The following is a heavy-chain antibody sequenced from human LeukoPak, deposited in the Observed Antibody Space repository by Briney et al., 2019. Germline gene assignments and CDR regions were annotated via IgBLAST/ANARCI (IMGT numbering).Heavy chain of an antibody. D-gene: IGHD2-2*01. CDR3: ARLSSSYVRD. CDR1: GGSISSYY. CDR2: IYYSGST. V-gene: IGHV4-59*01. Sequence: PSETLSLTCTVSGGSISSYYWSWIRKPPGKGLEWIGYIYYSGSTNYNPSLRSRVTISVDTSKNQFSLKLSSVTAADTAVYYCARLSSSYVRDWGQGTLVTVSS. J-gene: IGHJ4*02.